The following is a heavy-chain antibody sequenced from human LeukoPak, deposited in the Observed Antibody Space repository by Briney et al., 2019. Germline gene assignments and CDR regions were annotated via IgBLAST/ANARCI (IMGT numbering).Heavy chain of an antibody. CDR1: GFTVSSNY. D-gene: IGHD5-18*01. Sequence: PGGSLRLSCAASGFTVSSNYMSWVRQAPGKGLEWVSVIYSGGSTYYADSVKGRFTISRDNSKNTLYLQMNSLRAEDTAVYYCARIGRGYSDGYGDYWGQGTLVTVSS. CDR2: IYSGGST. V-gene: IGHV3-53*01. CDR3: ARIGRGYSDGYGDY. J-gene: IGHJ4*02.